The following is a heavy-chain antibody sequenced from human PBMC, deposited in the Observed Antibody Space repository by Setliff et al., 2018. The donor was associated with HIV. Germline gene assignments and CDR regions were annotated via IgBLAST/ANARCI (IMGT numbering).Heavy chain of an antibody. V-gene: IGHV3-66*02. Sequence: GESLKISCAASEVTVRDNYMLWVRQSPGKGLEWVSVIYTGGSTYYADFVEGRFTISRDNSRNTVYLQMTSVRNEDSAVYYCVVETYGLAVWGQGTSVTVSS. D-gene: IGHD3-10*01. CDR1: EVTVRDNY. J-gene: IGHJ6*02. CDR3: VVETYGLAV. CDR2: IYTGGST.